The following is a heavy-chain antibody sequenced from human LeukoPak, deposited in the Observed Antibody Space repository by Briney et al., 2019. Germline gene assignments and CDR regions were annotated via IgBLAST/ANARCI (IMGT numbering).Heavy chain of an antibody. V-gene: IGHV1-3*01. Sequence: WINAGNGNTKYSQKFQGRVTITRDTSASTAYMELSSLRSEDTAVYYCARDRIIAAAGLFDYWGQGTLVTVSS. J-gene: IGHJ4*02. CDR3: ARDRIIAAAGLFDY. D-gene: IGHD6-13*01. CDR2: INAGNGNT.